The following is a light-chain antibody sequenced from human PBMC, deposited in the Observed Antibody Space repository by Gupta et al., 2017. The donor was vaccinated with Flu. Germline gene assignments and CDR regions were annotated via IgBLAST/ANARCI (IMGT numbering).Light chain of an antibody. CDR2: DAS. V-gene: IGKV3-11*01. CDR1: QSVSSY. Sequence: ATRSLSPGERASLSCRASQSVSSYLAWYQQKPGQAPRLLIYDASNRATGIPARFSGSGSGTDFTLTISSLEPEDFAVYYCQQRSNWPPYTFGQGTKLAIK. J-gene: IGKJ2*01. CDR3: QQRSNWPPYT.